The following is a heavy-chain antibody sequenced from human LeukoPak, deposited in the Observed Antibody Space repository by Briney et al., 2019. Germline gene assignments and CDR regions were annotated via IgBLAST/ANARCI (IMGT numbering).Heavy chain of an antibody. CDR1: GGSIRSSSYY. Sequence: PSETLSLTCTVAGGSIRSSSYYWGWIRQPPGKGLEWIGSIYYSGSTYYNPSLKSRVTISVDTSKNQFSLKLSSVTAADTAVYYCASPQGQLRLARQYQQFDYWGQGTLVTVSS. J-gene: IGHJ4*02. D-gene: IGHD1-7*01. CDR2: IYYSGST. V-gene: IGHV4-39*07. CDR3: ASPQGQLRLARQYQQFDY.